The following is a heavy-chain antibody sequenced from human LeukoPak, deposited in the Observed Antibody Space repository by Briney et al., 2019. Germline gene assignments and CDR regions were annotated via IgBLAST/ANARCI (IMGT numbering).Heavy chain of an antibody. Sequence: ASVKVSCKVSGYTLTELSMHWVRQAPGKGLEWMGGFDPEDGETIYAQKFQGRVTITRNTSISTAYMELSSLRSEDTAVYYCARGGGYYYDSSGYYYGWFDPWGQGTLVTVSS. CDR1: GYTLTELS. J-gene: IGHJ5*02. CDR2: FDPEDGET. D-gene: IGHD3-22*01. CDR3: ARGGGYYYDSSGYYYGWFDP. V-gene: IGHV1-24*01.